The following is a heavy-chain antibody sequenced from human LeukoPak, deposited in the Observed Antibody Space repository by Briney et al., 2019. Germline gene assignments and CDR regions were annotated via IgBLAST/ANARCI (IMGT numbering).Heavy chain of an antibody. V-gene: IGHV3-9*01. J-gene: IGHJ3*02. D-gene: IGHD6-13*01. CDR3: GGSSSWYDAFDI. CDR2: ISWNSGSI. CDR1: GFTFDDYA. Sequence: GRSLRLSCAASGFTFDDYAMHWVRQAPGKGLEWVSGISWNSGSIGYADSVKGRFTISRDNAKNSLYLQMNSLRAEDTALYYCGGSSSWYDAFDIWGQGTMVTVSS.